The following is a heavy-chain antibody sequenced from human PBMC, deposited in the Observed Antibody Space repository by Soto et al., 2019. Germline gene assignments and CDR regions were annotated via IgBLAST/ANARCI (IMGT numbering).Heavy chain of an antibody. CDR2: IYPGDSDT. V-gene: IGHV5-51*01. CDR1: GYSYTSYW. D-gene: IGHD3-22*01. CDR3: ARRNYYDSSGTYGMDV. J-gene: IGHJ6*02. Sequence: ESLRLSRKGSGYSYTSYWLGSVRQMPGKGLEWMGIIYPGDSDTRYSPSFQGQVTISADKSISTAYLQWSSPKASDTAMYYCARRNYYDSSGTYGMDVWGQGTTVTGSS.